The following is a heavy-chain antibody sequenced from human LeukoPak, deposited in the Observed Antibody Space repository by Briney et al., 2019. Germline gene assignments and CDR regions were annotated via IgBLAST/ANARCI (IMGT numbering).Heavy chain of an antibody. J-gene: IGHJ6*02. D-gene: IGHD6-13*01. Sequence: ASVKVSCKASGYTFTGYYMHWVRQAPGQGLEWMGWINPNSGGTNYAQKFQGRVTMTRDTSISTAYMELSRLRSDDTAVYYCARDKRQQLGRYYYYGMDVWGQGTTVTVSS. V-gene: IGHV1-2*02. CDR3: ARDKRQQLGRYYYYGMDV. CDR2: INPNSGGT. CDR1: GYTFTGYY.